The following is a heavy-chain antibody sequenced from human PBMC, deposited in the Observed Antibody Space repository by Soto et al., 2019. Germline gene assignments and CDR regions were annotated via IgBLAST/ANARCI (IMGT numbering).Heavy chain of an antibody. D-gene: IGHD3-22*01. J-gene: IGHJ4*02. Sequence: SETLSLTCAVYGGSFSGYSWSWIRQPPGKGLEWIGYIYHSGSTYYNPSLKSRVTISVDRSKNQFSLKLSSVTAADTAVYYCARGRSYYYDSSSGDYWGQGTLVTVSS. CDR2: IYHSGST. CDR1: GGSFSGYS. V-gene: IGHV4-34*01. CDR3: ARGRSYYYDSSSGDY.